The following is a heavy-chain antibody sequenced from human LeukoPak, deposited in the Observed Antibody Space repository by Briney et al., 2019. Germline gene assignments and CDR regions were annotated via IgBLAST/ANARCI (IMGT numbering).Heavy chain of an antibody. CDR1: GFTFSDYW. CDR2: ISGSGGST. V-gene: IGHV3-23*01. D-gene: IGHD3-22*01. CDR3: AKDMRVVVITIFDY. J-gene: IGHJ4*02. Sequence: GGSLRLSCAVSGFTFSDYWVTWVRQTPGKGLEWVSAISGSGGSTSYADSVKGRFTISRDNSKNTLYLQMNSLRAEDTAVYYCAKDMRVVVITIFDYWGQGTLVTVSS.